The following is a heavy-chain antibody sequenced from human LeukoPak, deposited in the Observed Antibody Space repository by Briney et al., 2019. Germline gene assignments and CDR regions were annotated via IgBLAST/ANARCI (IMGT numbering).Heavy chain of an antibody. CDR1: GYTFTAYY. D-gene: IGHD3-22*01. CDR2: INPNSGGT. CDR3: ARDYYGSSGYGSFDY. Sequence: ASVKVSCKASGYTFTAYYMHWVRQAPGQGLEWMGWINPNSGGTNYAQKFQGRVTMTRDTSISTAYMELSRLRSDDTAVFYCARDYYGSSGYGSFDYWGQGTLVTVSS. V-gene: IGHV1-2*02. J-gene: IGHJ4*02.